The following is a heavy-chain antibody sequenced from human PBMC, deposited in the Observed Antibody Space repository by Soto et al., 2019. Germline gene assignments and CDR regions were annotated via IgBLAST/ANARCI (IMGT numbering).Heavy chain of an antibody. CDR2: IYYSGST. D-gene: IGHD3-16*01. CDR3: ARGLGGYYFDY. CDR1: GGSVSSGSYY. V-gene: IGHV4-61*01. J-gene: IGHJ4*02. Sequence: PSETLSLTCTVSGGSVSSGSYYWSWIRQPPGKGLEWIGYIYYSGSTNYNPSLKSRVTISVDTSKNQFSLKLSSVTAADTAVYYCARGLGGYYFDYWGQGTLVTVSS.